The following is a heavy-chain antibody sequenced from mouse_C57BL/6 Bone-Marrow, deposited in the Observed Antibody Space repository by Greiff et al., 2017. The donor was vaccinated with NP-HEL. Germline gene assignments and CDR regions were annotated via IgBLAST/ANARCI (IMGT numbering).Heavy chain of an antibody. CDR2: IYPRSGNT. V-gene: IGHV1-81*01. CDR1: GYTFTSYG. CDR3: AREVITTVVATGYFDY. D-gene: IGHD1-1*01. Sequence: QVQLQQSGAELARPGASVKLSCKASGYTFTSYGISWVKQRTGQGLEWIGEIYPRSGNTYYNEKFKGKATLTADKSSSTAYMELRSLTSEDSAVYGCAREVITTVVATGYFDYWGQGTTLTVSS. J-gene: IGHJ2*01.